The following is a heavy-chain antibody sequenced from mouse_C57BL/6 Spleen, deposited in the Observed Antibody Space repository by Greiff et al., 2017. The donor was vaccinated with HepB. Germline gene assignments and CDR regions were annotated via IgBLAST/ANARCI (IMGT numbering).Heavy chain of an antibody. Sequence: EVQLQESGGGLVKPGGSLKLSCAASGFTFSSYAMSWVRQTPEKRLEWVATISDGGSYTYYPDNVKGRFTISRDNAKNNLYLQMSHLKSEDTAMYYCARDSCYSSTPYYFDYWGQGTTLTVSS. V-gene: IGHV5-4*01. CDR3: ARDSCYSSTPYYFDY. CDR1: GFTFSSYA. J-gene: IGHJ2*01. CDR2: ISDGGSYT. D-gene: IGHD1-1*01.